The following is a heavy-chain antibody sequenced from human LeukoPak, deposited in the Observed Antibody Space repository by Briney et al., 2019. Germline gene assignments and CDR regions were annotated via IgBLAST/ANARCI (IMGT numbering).Heavy chain of an antibody. Sequence: GSLRLSCAASGFTFSSYSMNWVRQAPGKGLEWVSSISSSSSYIYYADSVKGRFTISRDNAKNSLYLQMNSLRAEDTAVYYCARDLSGSGDGYNDFDYWGQGTLVTVSS. V-gene: IGHV3-21*01. J-gene: IGHJ4*02. CDR2: ISSSSSYI. CDR3: ARDLSGSGDGYNDFDY. CDR1: GFTFSSYS. D-gene: IGHD5-24*01.